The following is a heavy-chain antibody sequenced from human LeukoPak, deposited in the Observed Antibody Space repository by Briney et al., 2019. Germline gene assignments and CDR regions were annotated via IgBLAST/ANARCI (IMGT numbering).Heavy chain of an antibody. V-gene: IGHV1-69*13. D-gene: IGHD1-26*01. CDR3: ARDRFRVGATTSYFDY. Sequence: SVNLSCKASGRTFSSYAISWVRQAPGQGLEWMGGIIPIFGTENYAQKFRGRVTITADESTSTAYMELSSLRAEDTAVYYCARDRFRVGATTSYFDYWGQGTLVTVSS. J-gene: IGHJ4*02. CDR2: IIPIFGTE. CDR1: GRTFSSYA.